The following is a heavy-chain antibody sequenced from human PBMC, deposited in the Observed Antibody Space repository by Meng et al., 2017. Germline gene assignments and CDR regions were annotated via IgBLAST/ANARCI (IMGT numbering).Heavy chain of an antibody. Sequence: HVQLVQTGGGVKKPGSSVKVSCKASGGTFSSYAISWVRQSPGQGLEWMGGIIPIFGTANYAQKFQGRVTITADESTSTAYMELSSLRSEDTAVYYCARGGYSYGLWFDPWGQGTLVTVSS. CDR3: ARGGYSYGLWFDP. CDR2: IIPIFGTA. CDR1: GGTFSSYA. V-gene: IGHV1-69*01. J-gene: IGHJ5*02. D-gene: IGHD5-18*01.